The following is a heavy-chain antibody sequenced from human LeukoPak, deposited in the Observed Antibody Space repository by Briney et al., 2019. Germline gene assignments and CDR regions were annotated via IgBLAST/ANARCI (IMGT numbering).Heavy chain of an antibody. J-gene: IGHJ4*02. CDR1: GYTFTIYA. CDR2: ISAYNDNT. CDR3: ASQYTSGHFTYHFAY. D-gene: IGHD6-19*01. V-gene: IGHV1-18*01. Sequence: ASVKVSCKTSGYTFTIYAISWVRQAPGQGLEWLGWISAYNDNTNYAQKLQGRVTMTIDKSTSTAYMELRSLRFDDTAVYYCASQYTSGHFTYHFAYWGQGTLVTVSS.